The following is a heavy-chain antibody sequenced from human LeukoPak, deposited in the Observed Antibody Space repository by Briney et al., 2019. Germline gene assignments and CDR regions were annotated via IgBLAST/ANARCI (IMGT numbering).Heavy chain of an antibody. CDR1: GGSISSSSYY. V-gene: IGHV4-39*07. J-gene: IGHJ4*02. Sequence: SETLSLTCTVSGGSISSSSYYWGWIRQPPGRGLEWIGSIYYSGSTYYNPSLKSRVTISVDTSKNQFSLKLSSVTAADSAVYYCATTIGMYSKLDYWGQGTLVTVSS. CDR2: IYYSGST. D-gene: IGHD4-11*01. CDR3: ATTIGMYSKLDY.